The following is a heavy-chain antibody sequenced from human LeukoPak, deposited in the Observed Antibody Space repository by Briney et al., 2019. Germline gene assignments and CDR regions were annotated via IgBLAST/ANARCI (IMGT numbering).Heavy chain of an antibody. CDR2: IYYSGST. CDR3: ARADSYEGLGY. V-gene: IGHV4-30-4*02. D-gene: IGHD5-18*01. Sequence: SETLSLTCTVSGGSISSGDYYWSWIRQPPGKGLEWIGYIYYSGSTSYNPSLKSRVTILVDTSKNQFSLKLSSVTAADTAVYYCARADSYEGLGYWGQGTLVTVSS. J-gene: IGHJ4*02. CDR1: GGSISSGDYY.